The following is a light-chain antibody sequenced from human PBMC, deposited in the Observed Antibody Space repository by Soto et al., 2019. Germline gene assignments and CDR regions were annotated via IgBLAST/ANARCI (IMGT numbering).Light chain of an antibody. CDR1: QGISNY. V-gene: IGKV1-27*01. CDR2: AAS. CDR3: QKYTNVPA. Sequence: DIQMTQSPSSLSASVGDRVTITCRASQGISNYLAWYQQIPGKVPKLLISAASTLQSGVPSRFSGSGSGEVFTLTISSLQPEDVATYYCQKYTNVPAFGGGTKVEIK. J-gene: IGKJ4*01.